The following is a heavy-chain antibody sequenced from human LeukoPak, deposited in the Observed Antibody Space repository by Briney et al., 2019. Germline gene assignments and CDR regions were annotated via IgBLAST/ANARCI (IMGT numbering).Heavy chain of an antibody. CDR2: ISFDGRNN. CDR1: GFSFSSHT. Sequence: GVSLRLSCAASGFSFSSHTFHWVRQAPGKGLEWVAVISFDGRNNDYADSVKGRFTISRDNSKNTLHLQMSSLRLEDTAVYYCARDLGPWGMNPGVVIGGLDVWGQGITVTVSS. V-gene: IGHV3-30*04. D-gene: IGHD3-3*01. J-gene: IGHJ6*02. CDR3: ARDLGPWGMNPGVVIGGLDV.